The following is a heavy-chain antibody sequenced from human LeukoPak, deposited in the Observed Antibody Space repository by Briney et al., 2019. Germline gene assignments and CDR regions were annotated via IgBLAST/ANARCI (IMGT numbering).Heavy chain of an antibody. CDR1: GFTFSSYN. V-gene: IGHV3-21*04. CDR3: AKGGKWDVTPFDY. CDR2: ISSSSYI. J-gene: IGHJ4*02. D-gene: IGHD1-26*01. Sequence: GGSLRLSCAASGFTFSSYNMNWVRQAPGKGLEWVSSISSSSYIYYADSVKGRFTISRDNAKNSLYLQMNSLRAEDTAVYYCAKGGKWDVTPFDYWGQGTLVTVSS.